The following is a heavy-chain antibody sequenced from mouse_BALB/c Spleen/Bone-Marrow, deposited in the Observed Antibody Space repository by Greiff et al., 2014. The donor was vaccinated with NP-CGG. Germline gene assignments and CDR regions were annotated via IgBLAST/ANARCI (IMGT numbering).Heavy chain of an antibody. J-gene: IGHJ4*01. D-gene: IGHD2-10*02. CDR3: VRAGERYGAMDY. CDR1: GFTFSDYY. Sequence: EVKLVESGGGLVKPGGSLKLSCAASGFTFSDYYMCWIRQTPEKRLEWVATISDGGSYTYYPDSVKGRFTISRDNAKNNLYLQMSSMRSEEKATVYCVRAGERYGAMDYWGQGTSVTVSS. V-gene: IGHV5-4*02. CDR2: ISDGGSYT.